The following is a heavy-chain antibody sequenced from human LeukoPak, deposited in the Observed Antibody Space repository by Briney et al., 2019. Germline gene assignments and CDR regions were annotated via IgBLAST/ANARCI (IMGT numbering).Heavy chain of an antibody. Sequence: PSETLSLTCTVSDGSISSSSYYWGWIRQPPGKGLEWIGSIYYSGSTYYNPSLKSRVTISVDTSKNQFSLKLSSVTAADTAVYYCARCGGHLREARSDFDYRGQGTLVTVSS. CDR2: IYYSGST. V-gene: IGHV4-39*01. CDR3: ARCGGHLREARSDFDY. D-gene: IGHD4-23*01. J-gene: IGHJ4*02. CDR1: DGSISSSSYY.